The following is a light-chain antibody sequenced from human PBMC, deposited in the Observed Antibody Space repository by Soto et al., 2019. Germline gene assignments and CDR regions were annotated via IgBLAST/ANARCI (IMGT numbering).Light chain of an antibody. CDR2: RAS. CDR3: QQYHNWPPLFT. J-gene: IGKJ3*01. CDR1: QSVASN. Sequence: EIVMTQSPATLSASQGETATLSCRASQSVASNLAWFQQKPGQAPRLLIFRASTRATGVPARFSGSGSGTEFTLTITSLQSEDFAVYYCQQYHNWPPLFTFGPGTKVDIK. V-gene: IGKV3-15*01.